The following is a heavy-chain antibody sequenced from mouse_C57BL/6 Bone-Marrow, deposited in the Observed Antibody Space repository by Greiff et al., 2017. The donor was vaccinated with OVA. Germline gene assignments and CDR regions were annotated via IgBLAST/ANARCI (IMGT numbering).Heavy chain of an antibody. J-gene: IGHJ3*01. D-gene: IGHD4-1*01. CDR2: IDPSDSYT. CDR1: GYTFTSYW. Sequence: QVQLQQPGAELVMPGASVKLSCKASGYTFTSYWMHWVKQRPGQGLEWIGEIDPSDSYTNYNQKFKGKSTLTVDKSSSTAYMQLSSLTSEDSAVYYCARPGKKAWCAYWGQGTLVTVSA. CDR3: ARPGKKAWCAY. V-gene: IGHV1-69*01.